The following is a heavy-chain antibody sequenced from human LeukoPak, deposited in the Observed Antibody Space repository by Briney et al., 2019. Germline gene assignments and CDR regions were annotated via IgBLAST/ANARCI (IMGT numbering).Heavy chain of an antibody. CDR3: ARGWELQLSRSYFDY. D-gene: IGHD1-7*01. V-gene: IGHV1-2*02. Sequence: ASVRVSCQASGYTFKGYHVHWVRQAPEQGLEWMGFLNPDTGGTNYASQFRGRVTVTADTSINTAYLEIRNLKSDDTAIYYCARGWELQLSRSYFDYWGQGTLVIVSS. J-gene: IGHJ4*02. CDR1: GYTFKGYH. CDR2: LNPDTGGT.